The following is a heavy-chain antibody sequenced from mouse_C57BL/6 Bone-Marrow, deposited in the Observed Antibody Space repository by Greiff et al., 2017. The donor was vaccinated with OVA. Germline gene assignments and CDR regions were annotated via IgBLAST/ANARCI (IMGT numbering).Heavy chain of an antibody. V-gene: IGHV1-82*01. CDR2: IYPGDGDT. J-gene: IGHJ3*01. Sequence: QVQLQQSGPELVKPGASVKISCKASGYAFSSSWMNWVKQRPGKGLEWIGRIYPGDGDTNYNGNFQGMATLTADKSSSTAYMQLSSLTAEDAAVYFCARGHNRFAYWGKGTLGTVSA. D-gene: IGHD1-3*01. CDR3: ARGHNRFAY. CDR1: GYAFSSSW.